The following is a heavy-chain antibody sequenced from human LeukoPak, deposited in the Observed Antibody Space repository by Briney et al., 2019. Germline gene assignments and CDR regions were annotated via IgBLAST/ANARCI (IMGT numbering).Heavy chain of an antibody. CDR2: IYSSGST. CDR3: ARDSGTTGEVKFDP. CDR1: GGSISSYY. J-gene: IGHJ5*02. Sequence: SETLSLTCTVSGGSISSYYWSWIRQPAGKGLEWIGRIYSSGSTDCNPSLKSRVTMSVDTPKNKFSLKLSSVTAADTAVYYCARDSGTTGEVKFDPWGQGTLVTVSS. V-gene: IGHV4-4*07. D-gene: IGHD3-10*01.